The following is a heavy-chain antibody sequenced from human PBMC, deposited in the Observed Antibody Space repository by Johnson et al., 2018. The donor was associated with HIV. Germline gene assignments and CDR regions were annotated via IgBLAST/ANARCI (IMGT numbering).Heavy chain of an antibody. V-gene: IGHV3-15*01. CDR3: TTDHYFLDALDI. D-gene: IGHD2/OR15-2a*01. CDR1: GFSFDDYA. J-gene: IGHJ3*02. CDR2: IKSKTDGGTT. Sequence: VQLVESGGGVVRPGGSLRLSCAASGFSFDDYAMHWVRQAPGKGLEWIGRIKSKTDGGTTDYAAPVKGRFTISRDDSKNTLYVQMKSLKTEDTAVYYCTTDHYFLDALDIWGQGTMVTVSS.